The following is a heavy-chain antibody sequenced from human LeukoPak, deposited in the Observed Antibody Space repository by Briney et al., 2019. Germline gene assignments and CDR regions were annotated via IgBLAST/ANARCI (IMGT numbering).Heavy chain of an antibody. D-gene: IGHD6-13*01. Sequence: ASMKVSCKASGYTFTGYSMHWVRQAPGQGLEWMGWINPKSGGSNYAQKFQGRVTMTRDTSITTAYMELSRLRSDDTAVYYCARVSSTTWKDFDNWGQGTLVTVSS. J-gene: IGHJ4*02. CDR1: GYTFTGYS. V-gene: IGHV1-2*02. CDR3: ARVSSTTWKDFDN. CDR2: INPKSGGS.